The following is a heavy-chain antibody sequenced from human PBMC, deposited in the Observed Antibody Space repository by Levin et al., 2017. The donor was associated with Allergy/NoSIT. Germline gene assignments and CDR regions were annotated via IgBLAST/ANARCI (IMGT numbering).Heavy chain of an antibody. J-gene: IGHJ4*02. D-gene: IGHD6-13*01. CDR1: GFTFDDYA. Sequence: PGGSLRLSCAASGFTFDDYAMHWVRQAPGKGLEWVSGISWNSGSMGDADSVKGRFTISRDNAKNSLYLQMNSLRPEDTAFYYCAKDRSSTWYYPTFESWGQGALVTVSS. CDR3: AKDRSSTWYYPTFES. V-gene: IGHV3-9*01. CDR2: ISWNSGSM.